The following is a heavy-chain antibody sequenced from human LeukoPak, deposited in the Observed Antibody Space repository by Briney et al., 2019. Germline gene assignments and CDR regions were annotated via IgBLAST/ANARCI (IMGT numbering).Heavy chain of an antibody. CDR1: EGTFSSYA. Sequence: SVKVSCKASEGTFSSYAISWVRQAPGQGLEWMGGIIPIFGTANYAQKFQGRVTITADKSTSTAYMELSSLRSEDTAVYYCARELGYSYGSFDYWGQGTLVTVSS. V-gene: IGHV1-69*06. CDR3: ARELGYSYGSFDY. CDR2: IIPIFGTA. J-gene: IGHJ4*02. D-gene: IGHD5-18*01.